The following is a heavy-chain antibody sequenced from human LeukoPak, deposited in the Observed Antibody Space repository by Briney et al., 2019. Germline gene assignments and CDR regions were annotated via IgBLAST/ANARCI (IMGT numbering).Heavy chain of an antibody. CDR1: GFTFSSYA. J-gene: IGHJ4*02. D-gene: IGHD3-22*01. V-gene: IGHV3-23*01. CDR2: ISGSGGST. CDR3: AKYDSSGYYHSSFDH. Sequence: PGGSLRLSCAASGFTFSSYAMSWVRQAPGKGLEWVSAISGSGGSTYYADSVKGRFTISRDNSKNTLYLQMNSLRAEDTAVYYCAKYDSSGYYHSSFDHWGQGTLVTVSS.